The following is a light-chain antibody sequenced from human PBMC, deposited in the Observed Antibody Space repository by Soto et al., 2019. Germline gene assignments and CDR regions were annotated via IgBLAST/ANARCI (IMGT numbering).Light chain of an antibody. CDR3: QQSYSTPPT. V-gene: IGKV1-39*01. CDR2: AAS. Sequence: DLPMTQSPSSLSASVGDRVTITCRASQSISSYLNWYQQKPGKAPKLLIYAASSLQSGVPSRFSGSGSGTDFTLTISSLQPEYFATYYCQQSYSTPPTFGQGTKVEIK. CDR1: QSISSY. J-gene: IGKJ1*01.